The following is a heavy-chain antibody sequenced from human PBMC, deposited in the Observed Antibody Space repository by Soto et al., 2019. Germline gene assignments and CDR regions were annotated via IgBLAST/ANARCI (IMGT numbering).Heavy chain of an antibody. J-gene: IGHJ6*02. CDR1: GFTFSSYA. CDR3: ARGNVVPAAHYYYYGMDV. Sequence: GGSLRLSCAASGFTFSSYAMHWVRQAPGKGLEWVAVISYDGSNKYYADSVKGRFTISRDNSKSTLYLQMNSLRAEDTAVYYCARGNVVPAAHYYYYGMDVWRQGTTVTVSS. D-gene: IGHD2-2*01. CDR2: ISYDGSNK. V-gene: IGHV3-30-3*01.